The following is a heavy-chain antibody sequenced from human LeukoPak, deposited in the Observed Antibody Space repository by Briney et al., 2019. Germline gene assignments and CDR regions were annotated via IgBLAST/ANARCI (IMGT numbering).Heavy chain of an antibody. J-gene: IGHJ4*02. V-gene: IGHV4-59*01. CDR3: ARAVKIGTYSVGGVGY. CDR1: GGSINGYY. D-gene: IGHD2-8*02. Sequence: SETLSLTCTVSGGSINGYYWSWIWQPPGKGVEWIGYMYDTGSTNYNPSLKSRVTMSVDTSKNQFSLNLSSVTAADTALYYCARAVKIGTYSVGGVGYWGQGSLVTVSS. CDR2: MYDTGST.